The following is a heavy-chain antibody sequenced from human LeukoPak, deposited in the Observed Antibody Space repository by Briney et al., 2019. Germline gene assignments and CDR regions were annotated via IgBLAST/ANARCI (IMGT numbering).Heavy chain of an antibody. J-gene: IGHJ5*02. D-gene: IGHD6-13*01. CDR2: ISSSSSYI. Sequence: GGSLRLSCAASGFTFSSYSMNWVRQAPGKGLEWVSSISSSSSYIYYADSVKGRFTISRDNAKNSLYLQMNSLRAEDTAVYYCARDLAAVGFDPWGQGTLVTVSS. CDR1: GFTFSSYS. CDR3: ARDLAAVGFDP. V-gene: IGHV3-21*01.